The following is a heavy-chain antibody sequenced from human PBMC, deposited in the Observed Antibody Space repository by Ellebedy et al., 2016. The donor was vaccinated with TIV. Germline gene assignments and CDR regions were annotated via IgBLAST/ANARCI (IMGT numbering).Heavy chain of an antibody. CDR1: GYTFTSYG. D-gene: IGHD6-19*01. CDR2: ISPYNGNT. CDR3: ARAPFKGSSGWYNPTYYYYHMDV. Sequence: ASVKVSXKASGYTFTSYGISWVRQAPGRGLEWMGWISPYNGNTNYAQKLQGRVSMTTDTSTSTAYMDLRSLRSDDTAVYYCARAPFKGSSGWYNPTYYYYHMDVWGSGTTVTVSS. V-gene: IGHV1-18*01. J-gene: IGHJ6*03.